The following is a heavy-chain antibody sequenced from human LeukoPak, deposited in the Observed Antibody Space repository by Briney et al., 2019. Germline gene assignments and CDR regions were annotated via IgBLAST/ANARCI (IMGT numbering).Heavy chain of an antibody. V-gene: IGHV3-20*04. D-gene: IGHD3-22*01. J-gene: IGHJ3*02. Sequence: PGGSLRLSXAASGFTFDDYGMSWVSQAPGKGVEWVSGINWNGGSTGYADSVKGRFTISRDNAKNSLYLQMNSLRAEDTALYYCASSDSSGAFDIWGQGTMVTVSS. CDR3: ASSDSSGAFDI. CDR2: INWNGGST. CDR1: GFTFDDYG.